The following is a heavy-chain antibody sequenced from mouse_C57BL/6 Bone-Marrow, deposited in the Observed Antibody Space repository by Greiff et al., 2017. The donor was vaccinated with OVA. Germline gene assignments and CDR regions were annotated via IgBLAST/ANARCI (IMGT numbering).Heavy chain of an antibody. CDR3: ALLLRSRWYFDV. CDR2: IYPRSGNT. V-gene: IGHV1-81*01. Sequence: QVHVKQSGAELARPGASAKLSCKASGYTFTSYGISWVKQRTGQGLEWIGEIYPRSGNTYYNEKFKGKATLTADKSSSTAYMELRSLTSEDSAVYFCALLLRSRWYFDVWGTGTTVTVSS. J-gene: IGHJ1*03. CDR1: GYTFTSYG. D-gene: IGHD1-1*01.